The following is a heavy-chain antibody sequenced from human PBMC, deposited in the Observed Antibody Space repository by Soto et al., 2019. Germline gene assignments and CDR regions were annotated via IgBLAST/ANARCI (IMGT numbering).Heavy chain of an antibody. CDR2: INAGNGNT. CDR3: ARDVVSYYHDSSGYLGDY. D-gene: IGHD3-22*01. CDR1: GYTFTSYA. V-gene: IGHV1-3*01. Sequence: ASVKVSCKASGYTFTSYAMHWVRQAPGQRLEWMGWINAGNGNTKYSQKFQGRVTITRDTSASTAYMELSSLRSEDTAVYYCARDVVSYYHDSSGYLGDYWGQGTLVTVSS. J-gene: IGHJ4*02.